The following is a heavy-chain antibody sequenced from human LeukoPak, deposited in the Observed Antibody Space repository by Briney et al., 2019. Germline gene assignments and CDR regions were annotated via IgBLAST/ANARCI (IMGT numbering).Heavy chain of an antibody. D-gene: IGHD6-13*01. V-gene: IGHV1-8*03. Sequence: GASVKVSCKASGYTFTSYDIIWVRQATGQGLEWMGWMNPNSGNTGYAQKFQGRVTITRNTSISTAYMELSSLRSEDTAVYYCARGQQLVQRPLLGWYYYYYYMDVWGKGTTVTVSS. CDR2: MNPNSGNT. CDR3: ARGQQLVQRPLLGWYYYYYYMDV. J-gene: IGHJ6*03. CDR1: GYTFTSYD.